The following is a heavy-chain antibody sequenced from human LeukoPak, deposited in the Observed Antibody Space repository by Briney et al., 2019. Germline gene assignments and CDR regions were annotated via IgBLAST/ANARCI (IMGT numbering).Heavy chain of an antibody. CDR3: ARGLTTVTTGDP. V-gene: IGHV4-59*12. CDR1: GGSISSYY. CDR2: TYYSGST. J-gene: IGHJ5*02. D-gene: IGHD4-17*01. Sequence: SETLSLTCTVSGGSISSYYWSWIRRPPGKGLEWIGYTYYSGSTNYNPSLKSRVTISVDTSKNQFSLKLSSVTAADTAVYYCARGLTTVTTGDPWGQGTLVTVSS.